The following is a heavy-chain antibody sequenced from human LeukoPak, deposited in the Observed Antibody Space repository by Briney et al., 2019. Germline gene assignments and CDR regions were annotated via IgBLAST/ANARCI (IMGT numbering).Heavy chain of an antibody. D-gene: IGHD5-12*01. CDR2: FSSSGSTI. CDR1: GFTFSDYY. V-gene: IGHV3-11*01. J-gene: IGHJ2*01. CDR3: ARGPSGYDLDWYFDL. Sequence: GGSLRLSCAASGFTFSDYYMSWIRQAPGKGLEGVAYFSSSGSTIYYADSVKGGFTISRDNAENSLYLQMNSLRAGDTAVYYCARGPSGYDLDWYFDLWGRGTLVTVSS.